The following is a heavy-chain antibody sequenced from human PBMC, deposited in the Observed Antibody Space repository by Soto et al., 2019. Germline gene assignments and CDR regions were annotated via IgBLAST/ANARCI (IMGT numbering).Heavy chain of an antibody. V-gene: IGHV5-10-1*01. CDR1: GYSFTGYW. J-gene: IGHJ6*02. Sequence: PGESLKISCKGSGYSFTGYWISWVRQMPGKGLEWMGRIDPSDSYTNYSPSFQGHVTISADKSISTAYLQWSSLKASDTAMYYCARARVSVVPAATDYYGMDVWGQGTTVTVSS. D-gene: IGHD2-2*01. CDR3: ARARVSVVPAATDYYGMDV. CDR2: IDPSDSYT.